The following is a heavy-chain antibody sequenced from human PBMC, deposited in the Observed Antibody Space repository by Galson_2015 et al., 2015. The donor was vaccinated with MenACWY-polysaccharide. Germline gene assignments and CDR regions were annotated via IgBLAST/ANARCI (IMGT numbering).Heavy chain of an antibody. D-gene: IGHD2-8*01. Sequence: SLRLSCAASGFTFSSYSMNWVRQAPGKGLEWVSYIYSTSSTIYYADSVKGRLTVSRDSAKNSLYLQTNSLRDEDTAVYYCAKYRGSYTFDIWGQGTMVTVSS. CDR3: AKYRGSYTFDI. J-gene: IGHJ3*02. V-gene: IGHV3-48*02. CDR1: GFTFSSYS. CDR2: IYSTSSTI.